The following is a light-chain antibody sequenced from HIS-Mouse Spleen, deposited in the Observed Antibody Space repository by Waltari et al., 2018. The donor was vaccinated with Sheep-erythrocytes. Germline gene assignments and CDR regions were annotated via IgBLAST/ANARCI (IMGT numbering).Light chain of an antibody. Sequence: SYELTQPPSVSVSPGQTASITCSGDKLGDKYACWYQQKPGQSPVLVIYQDSKRPSWVAERCSGYNNGDTAALTTSGTKDVEDADDYCQAWDSSSAGVFGGGTKLTVL. J-gene: IGLJ3*02. V-gene: IGLV3-1*01. CDR3: QAWDSSSAGV. CDR2: QDS. CDR1: KLGDKY.